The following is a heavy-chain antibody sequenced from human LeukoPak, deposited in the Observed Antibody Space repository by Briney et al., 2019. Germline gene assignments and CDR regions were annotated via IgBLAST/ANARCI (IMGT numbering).Heavy chain of an antibody. CDR3: ARDPDSSSFDY. J-gene: IGHJ4*02. V-gene: IGHV3-7*01. CDR2: IKYDGTVK. Sequence: PGGSLRLSCTASGFNFRTSRMSWVRQSPGKGLEFLANIKYDGTVKNYVDSVKGRFTISRDNPKNSLYLQMDSLRAEDTAVYYCARDPDSSSFDYWGQGALVTVSS. CDR1: GFNFRTSR. D-gene: IGHD6-13*01.